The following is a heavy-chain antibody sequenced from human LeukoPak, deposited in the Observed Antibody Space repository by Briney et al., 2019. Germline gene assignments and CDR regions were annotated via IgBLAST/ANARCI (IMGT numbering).Heavy chain of an antibody. Sequence: GGPLRLSCAASGFTFDDYAMHWVRQAPGKGLEWVSGISWNSGSIGYADSVKGRFTISRDNAKNSLYLQMNSLRAEDTAVYYCARAHNWKYGSFDFWGQGTLVTVSS. D-gene: IGHD1-7*01. CDR3: ARAHNWKYGSFDF. CDR2: ISWNSGSI. CDR1: GFTFDDYA. J-gene: IGHJ4*02. V-gene: IGHV3-9*01.